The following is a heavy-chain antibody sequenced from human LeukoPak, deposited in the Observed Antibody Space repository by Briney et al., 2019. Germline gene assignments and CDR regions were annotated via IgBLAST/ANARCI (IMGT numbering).Heavy chain of an antibody. CDR2: ISGSGGNT. D-gene: IGHD4-17*01. J-gene: IGHJ3*02. V-gene: IGHV3-23*01. CDR1: GFTFSTYA. Sequence: GGSLRLSCAASGFTFSTYAMSWVRQAPGKGLEWVSAISGSGGNTYYADSVKGRFTISRDNSKNTLYLQMNSLRAEDTAVYYCAKGRDYGDTKDAFDIWGQGTMVTVSS. CDR3: AKGRDYGDTKDAFDI.